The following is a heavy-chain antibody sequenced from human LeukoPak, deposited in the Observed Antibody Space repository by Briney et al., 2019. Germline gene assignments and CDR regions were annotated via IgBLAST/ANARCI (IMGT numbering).Heavy chain of an antibody. D-gene: IGHD3-3*01. CDR2: IYSGGST. Sequence: GGSLRLSCAASGFTVSSNYMSWVRQAPGKGLEWVSVIYSGGSTYYADSVKGRFTISRDNSKNTLYLQMNSLRAEDTAVYYCARGTFWSGYYHDYWGQGTLVTVSS. V-gene: IGHV3-53*01. CDR3: ARGTFWSGYYHDY. J-gene: IGHJ4*02. CDR1: GFTVSSNY.